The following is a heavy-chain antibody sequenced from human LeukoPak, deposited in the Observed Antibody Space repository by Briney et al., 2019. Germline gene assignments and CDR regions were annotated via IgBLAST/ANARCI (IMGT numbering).Heavy chain of an antibody. CDR2: IYYSGST. D-gene: IGHD6-19*01. J-gene: IGHJ3*02. CDR1: GGSISSYY. Sequence: SETLSLTCTASGGSISSYYWSWIRQPPGKGLEWIGCIYYSGSTNYNPSLKSRVTISVDTSNNQFSLKLSSVTAADTAVYYCARASWAVAGTAYGFDIWGQGTMVTVSS. V-gene: IGHV4-59*01. CDR3: ARASWAVAGTAYGFDI.